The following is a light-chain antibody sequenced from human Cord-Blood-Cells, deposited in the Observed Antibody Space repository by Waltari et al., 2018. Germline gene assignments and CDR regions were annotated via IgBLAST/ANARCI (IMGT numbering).Light chain of an antibody. V-gene: IGLV2-23*01. Sequence: QSALTQPASVSGSPGQSITISCTGTSSDVGSYNLVSWYQQPPGKAPKLMIYDGSKLTSGVSNRFSGCKSGNTASLTISGRQAEDEADYYCCSYAGSSTWVFGGGTKLTVL. CDR1: SSDVGSYNL. J-gene: IGLJ3*02. CDR2: DGS. CDR3: CSYAGSSTWV.